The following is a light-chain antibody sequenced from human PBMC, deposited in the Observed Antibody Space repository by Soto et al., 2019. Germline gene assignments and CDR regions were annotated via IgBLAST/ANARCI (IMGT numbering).Light chain of an antibody. Sequence: EIVLTQSPGTLSVSPWERATLSCRASQSISSNHLAWYQQKPGQAPSLLIYGASSRATGIPDRFSGSGSGTDFTLTISGLEPEDSAIYYCQQYVSWTFGQGTKVEIK. CDR2: GAS. CDR1: QSISSNH. V-gene: IGKV3-20*01. CDR3: QQYVSWT. J-gene: IGKJ1*01.